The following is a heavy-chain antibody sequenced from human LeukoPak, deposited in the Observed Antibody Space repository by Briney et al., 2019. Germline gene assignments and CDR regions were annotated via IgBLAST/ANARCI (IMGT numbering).Heavy chain of an antibody. J-gene: IGHJ4*02. CDR1: GGSISSTSYY. CDR2: IYYSGST. Sequence: SETLSLTCTVSGGSISSTSYYWGWIRQSPGKGLEWIGSIYYSGSTYYNPSLKSRVTISVDTSKNQFPLKLSSVTAADTAVYYCATGDISGYYPFDYWGQGTLVTVSS. D-gene: IGHD3-22*01. CDR3: ATGDISGYYPFDY. V-gene: IGHV4-39*06.